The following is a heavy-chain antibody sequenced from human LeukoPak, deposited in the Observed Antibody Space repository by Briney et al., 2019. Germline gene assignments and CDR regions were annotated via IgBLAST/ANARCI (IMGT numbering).Heavy chain of an antibody. J-gene: IGHJ5*02. V-gene: IGHV7-4-1*02. CDR2: INTYTGNP. D-gene: IGHD1-26*01. CDR3: ARAVAKYSGSYYVWFDP. Sequence: GASVKVSCKASGYTFTSYAMNWVRQAPGQGLEWMGWINTYTGNPTYAQGFTGRFVFSLDTSFSTAYLQISSLKAEDTAVYYCARAVAKYSGSYYVWFDPWGQGTLVTVSS. CDR1: GYTFTSYA.